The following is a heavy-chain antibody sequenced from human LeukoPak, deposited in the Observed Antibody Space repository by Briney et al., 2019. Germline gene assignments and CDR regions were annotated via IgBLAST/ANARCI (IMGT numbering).Heavy chain of an antibody. CDR2: INAGNGNT. V-gene: IGHV1-3*03. D-gene: IGHD1-1*01. CDR3: ARDLGTDRYYFDY. CDR1: GYTFTSYA. J-gene: IGHJ4*02. Sequence: ASVKVSCKASGYTFTSYAMHWVRQAPGQRLEWMGWINAGNGNTKYSQEFQGRVTITRDTSASTAYMELSSLRSGDMAVYYCARDLGTDRYYFDYWGQGTLVTVSS.